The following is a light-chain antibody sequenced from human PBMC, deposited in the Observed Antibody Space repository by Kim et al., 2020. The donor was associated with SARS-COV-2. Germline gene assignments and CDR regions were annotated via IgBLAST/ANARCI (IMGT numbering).Light chain of an antibody. J-gene: IGKJ4*01. CDR1: QGISSY. CDR3: QQYYSYPLT. V-gene: IGKV1-8*01. Sequence: ASARDRGTRTCRASQGISSYLAWYQQKPGKAPKLLIYAASTLGSGVPSKFSGSGSGTDFTLTISCLQSEDLATYYCQQYYSYPLTFGGGTKLEI. CDR2: AAS.